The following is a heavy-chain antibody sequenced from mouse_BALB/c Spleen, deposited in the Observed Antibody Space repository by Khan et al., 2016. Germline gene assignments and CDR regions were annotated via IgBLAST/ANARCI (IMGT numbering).Heavy chain of an antibody. CDR2: INTNTGEP. Sequence: QIQLVQSGPELKKPGETVKISCKASGYTFTNYGMNWVKQAPGKGLKWMGWINTNTGEPKYAEEFKGRFAFSLETSASTAYLQINSLTHEDTATYCWTEYYYRSNWFAYWGQGTLVTVSA. CDR3: TEYYYRSNWFAY. V-gene: IGHV9-3*02. D-gene: IGHD1-1*01. CDR1: GYTFTNYG. J-gene: IGHJ3*01.